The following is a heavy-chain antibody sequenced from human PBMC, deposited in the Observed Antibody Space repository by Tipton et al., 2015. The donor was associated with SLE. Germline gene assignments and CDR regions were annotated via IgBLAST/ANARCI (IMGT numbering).Heavy chain of an antibody. V-gene: IGHV4-34*01. Sequence: TLSLTCAVYGGSFSGYYWSWIRQPPGKGLEWIGEINHSGSTNYNPSLKSRVTISVDTSKNQFSLKLSSVTAADTAVYYCAGVVVDAFDLWDQGAIVTVS. CDR1: GGSFSGYY. D-gene: IGHD6-6*01. J-gene: IGHJ3*01. CDR2: INHSGST. CDR3: AGVVVDAFDL.